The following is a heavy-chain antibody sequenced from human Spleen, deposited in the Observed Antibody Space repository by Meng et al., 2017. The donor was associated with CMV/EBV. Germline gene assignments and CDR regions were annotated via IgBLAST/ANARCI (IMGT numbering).Heavy chain of an antibody. CDR2: IYYSGST. CDR3: ARRGDGYKNPLPFDY. CDR1: DGSMSSYY. D-gene: IGHD5-24*01. V-gene: IGHV4-39*01. J-gene: IGHJ4*02. Sequence: SETLSLTCTVSDGSMSSYYWSWIRQPPGKGLEWIGSIYYSGSTYYNPSLKSRVTISVDTSKNQFSLKLSSVTAADTAVYYCARRGDGYKNPLPFDYWGQGTLVTVSS.